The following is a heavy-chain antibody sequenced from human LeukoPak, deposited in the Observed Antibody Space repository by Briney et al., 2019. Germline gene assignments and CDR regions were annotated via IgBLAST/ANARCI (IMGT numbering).Heavy chain of an antibody. Sequence: GGSLRLSCAASGFTFSSYAMTWVRQAPGKGLEWASTINRSGSTYDADSVKGRFTISRDNSKNTLYLQMNSLRAEDTAIYYCAKETSESYSPLEHWGQGTLVTVSS. D-gene: IGHD1-26*01. CDR1: GFTFSSYA. V-gene: IGHV3-23*01. J-gene: IGHJ1*01. CDR3: AKETSESYSPLEH. CDR2: INRSGST.